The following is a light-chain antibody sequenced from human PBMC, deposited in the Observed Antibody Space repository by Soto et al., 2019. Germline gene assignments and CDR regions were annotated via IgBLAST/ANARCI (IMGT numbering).Light chain of an antibody. CDR1: QSIRSY. Sequence: DIRMTQSPSSLSASVGDRVTITCRASQSIRSYLNWSQQKPGKAPKLLIYAASSLQSGVTSRFSGSGSGTDFTLTISSLQPEDFATYYCHQTYSIPYTFXQGTRMEIK. CDR3: HQTYSIPYT. CDR2: AAS. J-gene: IGKJ5*01. V-gene: IGKV1-39*01.